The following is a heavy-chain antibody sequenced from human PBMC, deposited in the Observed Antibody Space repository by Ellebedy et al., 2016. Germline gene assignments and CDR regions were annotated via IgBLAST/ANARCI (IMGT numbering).Heavy chain of an antibody. J-gene: IGHJ2*01. CDR3: ARHTSNYADYAARL. D-gene: IGHD4-17*01. V-gene: IGHV4-39*06. CDR2: IYYSGST. Sequence: SETLSLTCTVSGGSISSSSYYWGWIRQPPGKGLEWIGSIYYSGSTYYNPSLKSRVTISVDTSKNQFPLKLSSVTAADTAVYYCARHTSNYADYAARLWGRGTLVTVSS. CDR1: GGSISSSSYY.